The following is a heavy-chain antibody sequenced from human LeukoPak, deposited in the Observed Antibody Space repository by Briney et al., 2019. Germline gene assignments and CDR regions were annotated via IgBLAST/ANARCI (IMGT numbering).Heavy chain of an antibody. CDR1: GFTFSSYS. CDR2: VSGSGGST. J-gene: IGHJ4*02. CDR3: AKVAVAGTGGTDY. Sequence: TGGSLRLSCAASGFTFSSYSMNWVRQAPGKGLEWVSAVSGSGGSTYYAGSVKGRFTVSRDNSKNTLYLQMNSLRAEDTAVYYCAKVAVAGTGGTDYWGQGTLVTVSS. V-gene: IGHV3-23*01. D-gene: IGHD6-19*01.